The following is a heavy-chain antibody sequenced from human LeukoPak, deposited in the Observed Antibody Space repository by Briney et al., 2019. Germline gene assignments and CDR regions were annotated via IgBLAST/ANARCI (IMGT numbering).Heavy chain of an antibody. CDR3: ARRVALIAGLRFLEWSTMGDYFDY. CDR2: IYYSGST. D-gene: IGHD3-3*01. CDR1: GGSISSSSYY. Sequence: SETLSLTCTVSGGSISSSSYYSGWIRQPPGKRLEWHGSIYYSGSTYYNPSLKSRVTISVDTSKNQFSLKLSSVTAADTAVYYCARRVALIAGLRFLEWSTMGDYFDYWGQGTLVTVSS. J-gene: IGHJ4*02. V-gene: IGHV4-39*01.